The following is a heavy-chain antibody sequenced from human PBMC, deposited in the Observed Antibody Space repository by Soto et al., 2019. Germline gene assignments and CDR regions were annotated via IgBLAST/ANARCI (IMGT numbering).Heavy chain of an antibody. CDR1: GGSISSSNW. CDR2: IYHSGST. D-gene: IGHD6-19*01. Sequence: PSETLSLTCAVSGGSISSSNWWSWVRQPPGKGLEWIGEIYHSGSTNYNPSLKSRVTISVDKSKNQFSLKLSSVTAADTAVYYCARDLGIAVAGTRNWGQGTLVTVSS. J-gene: IGHJ4*02. V-gene: IGHV4-4*02. CDR3: ARDLGIAVAGTRN.